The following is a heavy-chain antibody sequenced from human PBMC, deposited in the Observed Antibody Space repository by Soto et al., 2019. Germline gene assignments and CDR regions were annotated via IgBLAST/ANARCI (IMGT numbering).Heavy chain of an antibody. CDR1: GFTVSSNY. V-gene: IGHV3-53*01. Sequence: EVQLVESGGGLIQPGGSLRLSCAASGFTVSSNYMSWVRQAPGKGLEWVSVIYSGGSTYYADYVKGRFTISRDNSKNTRYRQMNSMRAEDTAVYYCARDLGLRWNFDYWGQGTLVTVSS. CDR3: ARDLGLRWNFDY. J-gene: IGHJ4*02. D-gene: IGHD4-17*01. CDR2: IYSGGST.